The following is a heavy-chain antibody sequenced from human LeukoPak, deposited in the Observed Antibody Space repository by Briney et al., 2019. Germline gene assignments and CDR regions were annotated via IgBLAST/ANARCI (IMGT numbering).Heavy chain of an antibody. J-gene: IGHJ4*02. D-gene: IGHD5-18*01. CDR1: SGSISSGGYY. CDR2: IYYSGST. V-gene: IGHV4-31*03. Sequence: SETLSLTCTVSSGSISSGGYYWSWIRQHPGKGLEWIGYIYYSGSTYYNPSLKSRVTISVDTSKNQFSLKLSSVTAEDTAVYYCAKDGSLWPRSSDYWGQGTLVTVSS. CDR3: AKDGSLWPRSSDY.